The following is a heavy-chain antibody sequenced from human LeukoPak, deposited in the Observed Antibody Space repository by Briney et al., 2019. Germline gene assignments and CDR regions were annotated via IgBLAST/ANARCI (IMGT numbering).Heavy chain of an antibody. CDR3: ASSGSRPNAFDI. J-gene: IGHJ3*02. CDR2: ISYDGSNK. CDR1: GFTFSDYA. D-gene: IGHD1-26*01. Sequence: GGSLRLSCAASGFTFSDYAMHWVRQAPGKGLEWVAVISYDGSNKYYADSVKGRFTISRDNSKNTLYLQMNSLRVEDTAVYYCASSGSRPNAFDIWAKGQWSPSLQ. V-gene: IGHV3-30*04.